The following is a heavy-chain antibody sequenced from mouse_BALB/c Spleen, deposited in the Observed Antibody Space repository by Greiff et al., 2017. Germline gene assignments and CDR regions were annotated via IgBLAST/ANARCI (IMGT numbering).Heavy chain of an antibody. CDR2: ISSGGSYT. CDR3: ARKNGNYDAMDY. CDR1: GFTFSSYA. J-gene: IGHJ4*01. V-gene: IGHV5-9-4*01. Sequence: EVQLVESGGGLVKPGGSLKLSCAASGFTFSSYAMSWVRQSPEKRLEWVAEISSGGSYTYYPDTVTGRFTISRDNAKNTLYLEMSSLRSEDTAMYYCARKNGNYDAMDYWGQGTSVTVSS. D-gene: IGHD2-1*01.